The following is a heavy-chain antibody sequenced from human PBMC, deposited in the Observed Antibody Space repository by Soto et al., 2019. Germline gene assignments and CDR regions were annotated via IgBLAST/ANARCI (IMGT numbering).Heavy chain of an antibody. CDR2: TRNRANSYTT. V-gene: IGHV3-72*01. Sequence: GGSLRLSCAASGFTFSDHYMDWVRQAPGKGLEWVGRTRNRANSYTTEYAASVKGRFTISRDDSKTSLYLQMNSLITEDTAVYYCVSSYYEYRSFNYWGQGALVTVSS. D-gene: IGHD3-22*01. CDR1: GFTFSDHY. J-gene: IGHJ4*02. CDR3: VSSYYEYRSFNY.